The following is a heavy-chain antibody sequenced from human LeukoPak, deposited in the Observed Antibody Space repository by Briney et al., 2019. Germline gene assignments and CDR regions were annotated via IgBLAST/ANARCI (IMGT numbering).Heavy chain of an antibody. CDR2: IIPIFGTA. J-gene: IGHJ2*01. D-gene: IGHD3-10*01. Sequence: SVKVSCKAPGYTFTSYGISWVRQAPGQGLEWMGGIIPIFGTANYAQKFQGRVTITADESTSTAYMELSSLRSEDTAVYYCAREHAYYYGSGAPRYFDLWGRGTLVTVSS. CDR3: AREHAYYYGSGAPRYFDL. V-gene: IGHV1-69*13. CDR1: GYTFTSYG.